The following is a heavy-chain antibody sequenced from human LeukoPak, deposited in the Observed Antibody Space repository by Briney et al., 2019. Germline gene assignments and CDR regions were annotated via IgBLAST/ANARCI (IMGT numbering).Heavy chain of an antibody. CDR2: VYPGDSET. CDR1: GYSFPNYW. D-gene: IGHD5-18*01. Sequence: GESLKISRNGSGYSFPNYWLGWVRPMPGKGVEWMGIVYPGDSETRYRPSFQGQVTMSVDKSISTAYLQWSSLKASDTAMYYCARQRITAMAADAFDIWGQGTMVIVSS. CDR3: ARQRITAMAADAFDI. J-gene: IGHJ3*02. V-gene: IGHV5-51*01.